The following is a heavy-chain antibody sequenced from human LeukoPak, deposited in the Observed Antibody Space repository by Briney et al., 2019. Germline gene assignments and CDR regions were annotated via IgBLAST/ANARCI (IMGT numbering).Heavy chain of an antibody. CDR1: GYTFTSYA. CDR3: ARDPNGSGSYSWFDP. D-gene: IGHD3-10*01. Sequence: ASVTVSCKDSGYTFTSYAISWVRQAPGQGLKWMGWISAYNGNTHYPQKLQGRVTMTTDTSTSTAYMELRSLRSDDSAVYYCARDPNGSGSYSWFDPWGKGTLVTVSS. CDR2: ISAYNGNT. V-gene: IGHV1-18*01. J-gene: IGHJ5*02.